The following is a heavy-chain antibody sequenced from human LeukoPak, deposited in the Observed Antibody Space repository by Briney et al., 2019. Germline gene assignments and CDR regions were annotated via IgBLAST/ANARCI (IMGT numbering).Heavy chain of an antibody. J-gene: IGHJ5*02. Sequence: GGSLRLSCAASGFTFSTYSMNWVRQAPGKGLEWVSRINPDGSTTTYADSVKGRFTISRDNAKNTVYLQMNSLRAEDTALYHCVRVLSGSWDWFDPWGQGTLVTVSS. CDR3: VRVLSGSWDWFDP. CDR2: INPDGSTT. D-gene: IGHD3-22*01. V-gene: IGHV3-74*01. CDR1: GFTFSTYS.